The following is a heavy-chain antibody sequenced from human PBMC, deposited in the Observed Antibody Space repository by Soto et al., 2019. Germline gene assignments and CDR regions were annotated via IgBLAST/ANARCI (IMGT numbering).Heavy chain of an antibody. J-gene: IGHJ4*02. CDR3: AKGAQSSSYSSSDY. Sequence: EVQLLESGGGLAQPGGSLRLSCAASGFTFSSYAMNWVRQAPGMGLEWVSSISDSGGSTYYADSVKGRFTISRDNSKNTLYLQMTSLRAEDTALYSCAKGAQSSSYSSSDYWGQGTLLTVSS. D-gene: IGHD6-6*01. CDR1: GFTFSSYA. CDR2: ISDSGGST. V-gene: IGHV3-23*01.